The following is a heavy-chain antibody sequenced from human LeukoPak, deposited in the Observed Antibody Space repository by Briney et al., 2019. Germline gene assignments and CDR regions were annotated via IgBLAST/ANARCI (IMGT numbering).Heavy chain of an antibody. CDR1: GGSISSYY. D-gene: IGHD3-22*01. CDR3: ARSRVEVSPFDY. Sequence: SETLSLTCTVSGGSISSYYWSWIRQPPGKGLEWIGYIYYSGSTNYNPSLKSRVTISVDTSKNQFSLKLSSVTAADTAVYYCARSRVEVSPFDYWGQGTLVTVSS. CDR2: IYYSGST. J-gene: IGHJ4*02. V-gene: IGHV4-59*01.